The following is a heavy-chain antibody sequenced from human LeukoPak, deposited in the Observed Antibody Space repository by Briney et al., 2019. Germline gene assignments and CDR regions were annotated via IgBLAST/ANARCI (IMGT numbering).Heavy chain of an antibody. Sequence: PSETLSLTCTVSGGSISSSSYYWGWIRQPPGKGLEWIGSIYYSGSTYYNPSLKSRVTISVDTSKNHFSLKLSSVTAADTAVYYCARHPARGLYYYYMDVWGKGTTVTVSS. CDR1: GGSISSSSYY. D-gene: IGHD3-10*01. CDR3: ARHPARGLYYYYMDV. V-gene: IGHV4-39*01. CDR2: IYYSGST. J-gene: IGHJ6*03.